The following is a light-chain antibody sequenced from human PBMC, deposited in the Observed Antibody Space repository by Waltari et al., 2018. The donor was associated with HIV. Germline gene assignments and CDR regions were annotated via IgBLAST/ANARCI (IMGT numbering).Light chain of an antibody. V-gene: IGKV3-20*01. CDR2: GAS. CDR1: QSISSSY. CDR3: QQYGGSPPYS. J-gene: IGKJ2*03. Sequence: VLTQSPGTLSLSPGVRATLSCRASQSISSSYFAWYQQKPGQAPRLLIFGASSRAAGIQDRFSGSGSGTDFTLTISRVEPEDFAVYYCQQYGGSPPYSFGQGTKLEIK.